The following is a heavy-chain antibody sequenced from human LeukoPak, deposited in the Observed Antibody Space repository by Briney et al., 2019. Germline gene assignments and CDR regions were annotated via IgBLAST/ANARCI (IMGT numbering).Heavy chain of an antibody. CDR1: GFTFSSYW. V-gene: IGHV3-74*01. CDR2: INTDGSST. D-gene: IGHD5-12*01. J-gene: IGHJ4*02. CDR3: ARDWVSESGYDFDY. Sequence: PGGSLSPSCAASGFTFSSYWMHWVRQAPGKGLVWVSRINTDGSSTSYADSVKGRFTISRDNAKNSLYLQMNSLRAEDTAVYYCARDWVSESGYDFDYWGQGTLVTVSS.